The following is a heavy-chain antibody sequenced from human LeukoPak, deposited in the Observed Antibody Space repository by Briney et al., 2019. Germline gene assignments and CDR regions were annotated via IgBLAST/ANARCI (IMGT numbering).Heavy chain of an antibody. V-gene: IGHV3-7*01. Sequence: GGSLRLSCAASGFTFSSYWMTCVRQAPGKRLEWVANIKPYWSQTYYVKSVRRRFTVSRDNAKNLLLLQLGSLRADDTGVYYCARASMGGRESHLDSWGQGTLVTVSS. CDR1: GFTFSSYW. D-gene: IGHD3-10*01. J-gene: IGHJ4*02. CDR3: ARASMGGRESHLDS. CDR2: IKPYWSQT.